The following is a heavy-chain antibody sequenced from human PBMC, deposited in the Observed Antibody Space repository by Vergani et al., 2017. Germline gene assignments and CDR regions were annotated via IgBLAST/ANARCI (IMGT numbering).Heavy chain of an antibody. CDR1: GGTFSSYA. Sequence: QVQLVQSGAEVKKPGSSVKVSCKASGGTFSSYAISWVRQAPGQGLEWMGRIIPILVTANYAQKFQGRVTITAYESTSTAYMELSSLRSEDTAVYYCASQTYYYDSVWFDPWGQGTLVTVSS. CDR3: ASQTYYYDSVWFDP. CDR2: IIPILVTA. D-gene: IGHD3-22*01. V-gene: IGHV1-69*13. J-gene: IGHJ5*02.